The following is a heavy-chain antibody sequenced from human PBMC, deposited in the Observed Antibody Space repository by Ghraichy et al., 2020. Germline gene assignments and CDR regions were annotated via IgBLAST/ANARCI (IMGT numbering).Heavy chain of an antibody. CDR1: GYSFTSYW. CDR3: ARPETGQGYCTNGVCGSPAY. D-gene: IGHD2-8*01. CDR2: IYPGDSDT. Sequence: GESLNISCKGSGYSFTSYWIGWVRQMPGKGLEWMGIIYPGDSDTRYSPSFQGQVTISADKSISTAYLQWSSLKASDTAMYYCARPETGQGYCTNGVCGSPAYWGQGTLVTVSS. V-gene: IGHV5-51*01. J-gene: IGHJ4*02.